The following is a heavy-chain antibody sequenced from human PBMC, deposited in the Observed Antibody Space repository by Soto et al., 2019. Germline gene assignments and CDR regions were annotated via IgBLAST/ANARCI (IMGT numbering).Heavy chain of an antibody. CDR2: IYYSGST. D-gene: IGHD1-1*01. CDR1: GGSISSGGYY. V-gene: IGHV4-31*03. Sequence: SETLSLTCTVSGGSISSGGYYWSWIRQHPGKGLEWIGYIYYSGSTYYNPSLKSRVTISVDTSKNQFSLKLSSVTAADTAVYYCARAGNWNNKGYFDYWGQGTLVTVSS. CDR3: ARAGNWNNKGYFDY. J-gene: IGHJ4*02.